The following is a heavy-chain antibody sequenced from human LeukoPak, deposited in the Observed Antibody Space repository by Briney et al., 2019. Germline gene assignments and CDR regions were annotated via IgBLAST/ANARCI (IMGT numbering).Heavy chain of an antibody. J-gene: IGHJ6*02. D-gene: IGHD2-8*02. Sequence: GGSLRLSCAASGFTFSSYAMSWVRQAPGTGLEWVAGISGSGGNTYYADSVKGRFTISRDNSKNTLYLQMNNLRAAGTAIYYCAKSRLIYCTGGGCYGMDVWGQGTTVSVSS. V-gene: IGHV3-23*01. CDR1: GFTFSSYA. CDR3: AKSRLIYCTGGGCYGMDV. CDR2: ISGSGGNT.